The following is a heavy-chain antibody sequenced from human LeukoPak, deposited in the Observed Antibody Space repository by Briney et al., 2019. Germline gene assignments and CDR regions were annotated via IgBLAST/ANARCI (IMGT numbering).Heavy chain of an antibody. CDR2: IGTDGDE. CDR1: GFTFCSYD. D-gene: IGHD3-10*01. J-gene: IGHJ6*04. Sequence: GGCLRLSCAASGFTFCSYDMHWVRQATGKGLEEVSDIGTDGDEYYPGSVKGRFTISRENTKNSLYLQTHSLRAGDTDVYYCARGNYYGSGEIMDVGGKGTTVTAPS. V-gene: IGHV3-13*01. CDR3: ARGNYYGSGEIMDV.